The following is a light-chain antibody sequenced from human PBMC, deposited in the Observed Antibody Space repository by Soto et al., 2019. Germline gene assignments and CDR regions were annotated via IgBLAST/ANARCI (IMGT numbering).Light chain of an antibody. CDR3: QQYET. CDR1: QSVSSSY. CDR2: GAS. Sequence: EIVLTLSPGTLSLSPGERATLSCRASQSVSSSYLAWYQQKPGQAPRLLIYGASSRATGIPDRFSGSGSGTDFTLTISRLEPEDFAVYYCQQYETFGQGTKVEIK. V-gene: IGKV3-20*01. J-gene: IGKJ1*01.